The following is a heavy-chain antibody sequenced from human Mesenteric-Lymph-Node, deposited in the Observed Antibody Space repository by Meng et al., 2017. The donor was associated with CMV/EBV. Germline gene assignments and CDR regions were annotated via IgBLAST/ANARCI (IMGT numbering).Heavy chain of an antibody. D-gene: IGHD2-15*01. CDR1: AGPIRTCPW. CDR3: ASLGYCSGADCYSVA. J-gene: IGHJ5*02. V-gene: IGHV4/OR15-8*01. CDR2: LFHRGRP. Sequence: AGPIRTCPWYWGWLRQPPRTGLVWIGELFHRGRPRSNPSLQSPVTISVDKSRNQFSLKLNSVTAADTAMYYCASLGYCSGADCYSVAWGQGILVTVSS.